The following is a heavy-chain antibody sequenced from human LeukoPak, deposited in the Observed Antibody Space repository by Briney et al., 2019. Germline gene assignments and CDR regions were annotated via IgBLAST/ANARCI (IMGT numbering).Heavy chain of an antibody. V-gene: IGHV3-9*01. D-gene: IGHD6-13*01. J-gene: IGHJ2*01. CDR2: ISWNSGSI. CDR3: ATWTAAERYWYFDL. Sequence: GGSLRLSCAASGFTFDDYAMHWVRQAPGKGLEWVSGISWNSGSIGYADSVKGRFTISRDNAKNSLYLQMNSLGAEDTALYYCATWTAAERYWYFDLWGRGTLVTVSS. CDR1: GFTFDDYA.